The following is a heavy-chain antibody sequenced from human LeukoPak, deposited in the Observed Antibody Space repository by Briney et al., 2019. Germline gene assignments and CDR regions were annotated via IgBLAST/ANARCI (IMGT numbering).Heavy chain of an antibody. CDR2: ISSSSSYI. CDR1: GFTFSSYS. CDR3: ARDQGYTIFGVVTTPGYMDV. D-gene: IGHD3-3*01. V-gene: IGHV3-21*01. J-gene: IGHJ6*03. Sequence: GGSLRLSCAASGFTFSSYSMNWVRQAPGKGLEWVSSISSSSSYIYYADSVKGRFTISRDNAKNSLYLQMNSLRAEDTAVYYCARDQGYTIFGVVTTPGYMDVWGKGTTVTVSS.